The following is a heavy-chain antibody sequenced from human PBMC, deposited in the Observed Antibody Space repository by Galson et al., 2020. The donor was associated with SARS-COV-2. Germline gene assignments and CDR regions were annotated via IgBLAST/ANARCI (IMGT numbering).Heavy chain of an antibody. V-gene: IGHV2-5*02. CDR1: GLSVATSGVT. CDR2: IYWDGFQ. CDR3: VDCPRCGGYLFFDC. J-gene: IGHJ4*02. D-gene: IGHD2-21*01. Sequence: KMSGPTLVKPTHTLTLTCTLSGLSVATSGVTVAWIRQPPGKALEWLTLIYWDGFQRFTPSLQNRHAITKDASKNQVVLTMTNMDPVDTATYYCVDCPRCGGYLFFDCWGQGALVTVSS.